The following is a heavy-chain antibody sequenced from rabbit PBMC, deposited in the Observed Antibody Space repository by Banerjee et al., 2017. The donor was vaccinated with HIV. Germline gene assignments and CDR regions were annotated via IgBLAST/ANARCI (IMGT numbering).Heavy chain of an antibody. CDR3: ARGGDYSYDDYRIITRLYL. V-gene: IGHV1S40*01. Sequence: QSLEESGGDLVKPGASLTLTCTASGFSFSSGYDIYWVRQAPGKGLEWIACIYITFGSTYYASWAKVRFTSSKTSSTTVTLQMTSLTAADTATYFCARGGDYSYDDYRIITRLYLWGLVTLVTVS. D-gene: IGHD2-1*01. J-gene: IGHJ3*01. CDR2: IYITFGST. CDR1: GFSFSSGYD.